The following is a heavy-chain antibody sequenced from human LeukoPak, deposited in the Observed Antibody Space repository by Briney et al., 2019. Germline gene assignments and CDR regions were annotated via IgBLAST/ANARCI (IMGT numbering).Heavy chain of an antibody. CDR3: ARARYGSGSTFDY. CDR1: GFTFSSYS. Sequence: GGSLRLSCAASGFTFSSYSMNWVRQAPGKGLEWVSYISSSSSTIYYADSVKGRFTISRDNAKNSLYLQMNSLRAEDTAVYYCARARYGSGSTFDYWGQGTLVTVSS. J-gene: IGHJ4*02. V-gene: IGHV3-48*01. D-gene: IGHD3-10*01. CDR2: ISSSSSTI.